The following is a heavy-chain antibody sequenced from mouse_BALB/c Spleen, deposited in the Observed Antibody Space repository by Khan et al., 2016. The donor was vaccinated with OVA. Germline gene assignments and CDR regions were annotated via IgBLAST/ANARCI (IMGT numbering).Heavy chain of an antibody. CDR2: INPSDSES. V-gene: IGHV1-52*01. Sequence: QVRLQQSGAELVRPGASVKLSCKASGYTFTRYWMNWVRQRPRQGLEWIGKINPSDSESHYNPMFKDKATLTVDKSSGTAYMQLSSLTSEDSAVYYCARREKDGYDPSWVAYWGQGTLVTVSA. CDR3: ARREKDGYDPSWVAY. J-gene: IGHJ3*01. CDR1: GYTFTRYW. D-gene: IGHD2-2*01.